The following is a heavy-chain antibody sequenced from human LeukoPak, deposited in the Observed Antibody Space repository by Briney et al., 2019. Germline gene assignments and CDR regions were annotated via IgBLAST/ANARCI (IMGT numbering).Heavy chain of an antibody. CDR1: GGSISSGGYY. CDR3: ARGNWGYFTD. J-gene: IGHJ4*02. V-gene: IGHV4-30-2*01. Sequence: SQTLSLTCTVSGGSISSGGYYWSWIRQPPGKGLEWIGYIYHSGSTYYNPSLKSRVSISLDRSKNQFALQLTSVTAADTAMYLCARGNWGYFTDWGQGTLVTVSS. D-gene: IGHD3-3*01. CDR2: IYHSGST.